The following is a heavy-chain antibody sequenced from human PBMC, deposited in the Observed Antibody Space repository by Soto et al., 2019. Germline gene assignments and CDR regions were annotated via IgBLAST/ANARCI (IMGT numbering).Heavy chain of an antibody. CDR3: ARGPDLRFLEWLFSGNRYSDL. J-gene: IGHJ2*01. V-gene: IGHV4-34*01. Sequence: PSETLSLTCAVYGGSFSGYYWSWIRQPPGKGLEWIGEINHSGSTNYNPSLKSRVTISVDTSKNQFSLKLSSVTAADTAVYYCARGPDLRFLEWLFSGNRYSDLWGRGTLVTVSS. CDR2: INHSGST. D-gene: IGHD3-3*01. CDR1: GGSFSGYY.